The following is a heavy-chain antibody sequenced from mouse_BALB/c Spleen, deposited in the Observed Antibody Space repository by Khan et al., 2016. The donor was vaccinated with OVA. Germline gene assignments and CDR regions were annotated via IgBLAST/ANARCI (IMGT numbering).Heavy chain of an antibody. J-gene: IGHJ4*01. CDR1: GYTFSMYW. Sequence: QVQLKQSGAELMKPGASVTISCKATGYTFSMYWIEWVKQRPGHGLEWIGDILPGRDNTNNNEKFKGKATFTADTSSNTAYMELSSLTSEDSAVYYCARGGYTPAMDYWGQGTSVTVSS. V-gene: IGHV1-9*01. CDR3: ARGGYTPAMDY. CDR2: ILPGRDNT. D-gene: IGHD3-1*01.